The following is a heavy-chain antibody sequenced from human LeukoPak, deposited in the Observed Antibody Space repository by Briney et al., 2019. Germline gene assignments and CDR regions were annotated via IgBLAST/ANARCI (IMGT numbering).Heavy chain of an antibody. Sequence: PGGSLRLSCAASGFTFSSYEMNWVRQAPGKGLEWVSYISSSGSTIYYADSVKGRFTISRDNAKNSLYLQMNSLRAEDTAVYYCARDVVADSSGYYHWGQGTLVTVSS. CDR2: ISSSGSTI. D-gene: IGHD3-22*01. CDR3: ARDVVADSSGYYH. CDR1: GFTFSSYE. V-gene: IGHV3-48*03. J-gene: IGHJ5*02.